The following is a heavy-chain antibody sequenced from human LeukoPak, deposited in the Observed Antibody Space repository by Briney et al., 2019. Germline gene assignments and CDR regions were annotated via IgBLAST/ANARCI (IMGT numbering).Heavy chain of an antibody. CDR2: INPNSGGT. CDR1: GYTFTGYY. V-gene: IGHV1-2*06. D-gene: IGHD2-15*01. CDR3: ARDRRYCSGGSCYYWFDP. J-gene: IGHJ5*02. Sequence: GESLKISCKGSGYTFTGYYMHWVRQAPGQGLEWMGRINPNSGGTNYAQKFQGRVTMTRDTSISTAYMELSRLRSDDTAVYYCARDRRYCSGGSCYYWFDPWGQGTLVTVSS.